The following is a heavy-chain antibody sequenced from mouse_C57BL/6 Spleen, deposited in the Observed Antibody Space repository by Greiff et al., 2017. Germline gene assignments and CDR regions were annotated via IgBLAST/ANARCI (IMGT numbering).Heavy chain of an antibody. CDR1: GYAFSSSW. D-gene: IGHD3-2*02. CDR3: ARDSSGPFDY. Sequence: VQLQQSGPELVKPGASVKISCKASGYAFSSSWMNWVKQRPGKGLEWIGRIYPGDGDTNYNGKFKGKATLTADKSSSTAYMQLSSLTSEDSAVYVCARDSSGPFDYWGQGTTLTVSS. J-gene: IGHJ2*01. V-gene: IGHV1-82*01. CDR2: IYPGDGDT.